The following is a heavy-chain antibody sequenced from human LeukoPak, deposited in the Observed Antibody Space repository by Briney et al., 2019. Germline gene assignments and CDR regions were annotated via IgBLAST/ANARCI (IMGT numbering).Heavy chain of an antibody. CDR2: ISSSSSYI. CDR1: GFTFSSYS. CDR3: ARGIPYDSSGYYFWGYYYYYGMDV. J-gene: IGHJ6*02. Sequence: GGSLRLSCAASGFTFSSYSMNWVRQAPGKGLEWVSSISSSSSYIYYADSVKGRFTISRDNAKNSLYLQMNSLRAEDTAVYYCARGIPYDSSGYYFWGYYYYYGMDVWGQGTTVTVSS. V-gene: IGHV3-21*01. D-gene: IGHD3-22*01.